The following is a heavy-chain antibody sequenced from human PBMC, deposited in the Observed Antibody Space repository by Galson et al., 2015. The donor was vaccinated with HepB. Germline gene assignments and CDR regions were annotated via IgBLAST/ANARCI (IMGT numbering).Heavy chain of an antibody. CDR3: AREGSSSDYSYFDY. Sequence: SLRLSCAASGFTFSSYWMSWVRQAPGKGLEWVANIKQDGSEKYYVDSVKGRFTISRDNAKNSLYLQMNSLRAEDTAVYYCAREGSSSDYSYFDYWGQGTLVTVSS. V-gene: IGHV3-7*03. CDR1: GFTFSSYW. J-gene: IGHJ4*02. D-gene: IGHD4-17*01. CDR2: IKQDGSEK.